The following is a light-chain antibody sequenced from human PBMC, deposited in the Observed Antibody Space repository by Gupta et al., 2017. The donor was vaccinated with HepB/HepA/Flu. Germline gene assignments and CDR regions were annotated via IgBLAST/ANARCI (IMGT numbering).Light chain of an antibody. CDR2: ETS. CDR3: SLSAGGARV. V-gene: IGLV7-46*01. Sequence: QAVATQEPSLTVSPGGAGTFTCGSSTGAVTSRHFPYWFQQKPGHAHMTLVYETSNKHAGTPARFSGSLLGGTAALTLSVAKSEDEAEYYCSLSAGGARVFGGGTKLTVL. J-gene: IGLJ3*02. CDR1: TGAVTSRHF.